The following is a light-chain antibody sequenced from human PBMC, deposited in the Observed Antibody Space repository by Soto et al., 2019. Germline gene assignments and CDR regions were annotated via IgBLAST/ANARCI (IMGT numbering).Light chain of an antibody. Sequence: DIQMTKSPSTLSASVGDRVTITCRASQSISSWLAWYQQKPGKAPKLLIYKASSLESWVPARFSGSGSGTEFTLTISSLQPDDFATYYCQQYNSYWTFGQGTKVEIK. CDR3: QQYNSYWT. V-gene: IGKV1-5*03. J-gene: IGKJ1*01. CDR2: KAS. CDR1: QSISSW.